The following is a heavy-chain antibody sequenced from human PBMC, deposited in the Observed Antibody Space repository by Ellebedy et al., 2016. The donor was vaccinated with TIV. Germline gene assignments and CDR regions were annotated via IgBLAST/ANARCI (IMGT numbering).Heavy chain of an antibody. CDR1: GFTFSNHD. CDR2: IDTAGGT. D-gene: IGHD4/OR15-4a*01. Sequence: GESLKISXAASGFTFSNHDMHWVRQATGKGLEWVSAIDTAGGTYYSGSVKGRFTISRENAQNSLYLQMNSLRAGDTAVYYCAREVAGPANFFGFDIWGQGTTVTVSS. V-gene: IGHV3-13*01. J-gene: IGHJ3*02. CDR3: AREVAGPANFFGFDI.